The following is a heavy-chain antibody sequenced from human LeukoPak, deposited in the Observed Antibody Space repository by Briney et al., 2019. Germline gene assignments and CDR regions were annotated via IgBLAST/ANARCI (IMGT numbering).Heavy chain of an antibody. CDR1: GDSVSSNSAA. CDR2: TYYRSKWYY. D-gene: IGHD4-17*01. Sequence: SQTLSLTCAISGDSVSSNSAAWNWIRQSPSRGLEWLGRTYYRSKWYYDYAVSVKSRAIINPDTSKNQFSLQLNSVTPEDTAVYYCARGEYGDSVADFRRRGQGTLVTVSS. J-gene: IGHJ1*01. CDR3: ARGEYGDSVADFRR. V-gene: IGHV6-1*01.